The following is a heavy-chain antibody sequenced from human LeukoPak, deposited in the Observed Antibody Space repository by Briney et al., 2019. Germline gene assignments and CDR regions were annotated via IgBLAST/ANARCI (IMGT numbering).Heavy chain of an antibody. Sequence: GGSLRLSCAVSGFTFNNNWMSWVRQAPGKGLEWVANINEDGSEKWYVDSVKGRFTISRDNAENSLYLQMNSLRAEDTAVYYCARMVGVLGYCSGGSCFKYYFDYWGQGTLVTVSS. J-gene: IGHJ4*02. CDR3: ARMVGVLGYCSGGSCFKYYFDY. V-gene: IGHV3-7*01. D-gene: IGHD2-15*01. CDR2: INEDGSEK. CDR1: GFTFNNNW.